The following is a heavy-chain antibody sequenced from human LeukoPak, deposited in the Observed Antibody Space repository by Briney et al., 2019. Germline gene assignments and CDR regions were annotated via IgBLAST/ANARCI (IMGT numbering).Heavy chain of an antibody. J-gene: IGHJ6*02. D-gene: IGHD3-9*01. CDR2: MNPNSGNT. V-gene: IGHV1-8*01. Sequence: ASVKVSCKASGYTFTSYDINWVRQATGQGLEWMGWMNPNSGNTGYAQKFQGRVTMTRNTSISTAYMELSSLRSEDTAVYYCARAHLNYDILTGYSYYYYYGMDVWGQGTMVTVSS. CDR1: GYTFTSYD. CDR3: ARAHLNYDILTGYSYYYYYGMDV.